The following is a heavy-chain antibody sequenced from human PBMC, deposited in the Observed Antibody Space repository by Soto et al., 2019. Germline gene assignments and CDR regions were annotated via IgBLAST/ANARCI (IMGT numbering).Heavy chain of an antibody. J-gene: IGHJ6*02. V-gene: IGHV1-46*01. D-gene: IGHD3-10*01. CDR3: AVWFGELSTYYYMDV. CDR2: INPSGGST. Sequence: QVQLVQSGAEVKKPGASVKVSCKASGYTFTTYYMHWVRQAPGQGLEWMGLINPSGGSTSYAQKFQGRVTMTRDTSTSTVYMELSSLRSEYTAVYYCAVWFGELSTYYYMDVWGQGTTVTVSS. CDR1: GYTFTTYY.